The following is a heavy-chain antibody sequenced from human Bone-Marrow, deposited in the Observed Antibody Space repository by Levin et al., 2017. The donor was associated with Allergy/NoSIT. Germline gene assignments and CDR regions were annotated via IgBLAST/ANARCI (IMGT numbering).Heavy chain of an antibody. J-gene: IGHJ6*02. CDR2: ISAGGNYI. D-gene: IGHD3-22*01. CDR1: GILFSSYD. CDR3: ASWAMYHYDRSAFDYFYYAMDV. Sequence: GESLKISCAASGILFSSYDMNWVRQAPGKGLEWVSSISAGGNYIYYADSVKGRFPISRDNAKNSLFLQMNSLRAEDTAVYYCASWAMYHYDRSAFDYFYYAMDVWGQGTTVTVSS. V-gene: IGHV3-21*01.